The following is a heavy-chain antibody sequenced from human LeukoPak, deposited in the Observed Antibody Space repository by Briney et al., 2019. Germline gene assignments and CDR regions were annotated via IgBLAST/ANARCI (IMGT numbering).Heavy chain of an antibody. CDR1: GFTFSISN. Sequence: GGSLRLSCAASGFTFSISNMNRVRQAPGKGLEWVSLVSYSSSYIYYADSVKGRFTISRDNAKNSLYLQMNSLRAEDTAVYYCARDHCSSTSCYSYYMDVWGKGTTVTVSS. V-gene: IGHV3-21*03. D-gene: IGHD2-2*02. J-gene: IGHJ6*03. CDR2: VSYSSSYI. CDR3: ARDHCSSTSCYSYYMDV.